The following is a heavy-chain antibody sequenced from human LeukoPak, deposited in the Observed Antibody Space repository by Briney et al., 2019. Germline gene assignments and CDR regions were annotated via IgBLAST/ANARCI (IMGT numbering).Heavy chain of an antibody. CDR1: GFTFSSYS. CDR3: AKGTKIQDYYDSSGYSGH. CDR2: ISGSGGST. D-gene: IGHD3-22*01. Sequence: GGSLRLSCAASGFTFSSYSMNWVRQAPGKGLEWVSAISGSGGSTYYADSVKGRFTISRDNSKNTLYLQMNSLRAEDTAVYYCAKGTKIQDYYDSSGYSGHWGQGTLVTVSS. J-gene: IGHJ4*02. V-gene: IGHV3-23*01.